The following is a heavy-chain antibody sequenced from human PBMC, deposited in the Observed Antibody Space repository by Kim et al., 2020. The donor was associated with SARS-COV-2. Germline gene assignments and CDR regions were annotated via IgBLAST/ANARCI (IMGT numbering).Heavy chain of an antibody. D-gene: IGHD6-13*01. CDR3: AKGDSSSWYYYYGMDV. CDR2: IWYDGSNK. CDR1: GFTFSSYG. V-gene: IGHV3-33*06. J-gene: IGHJ6*02. Sequence: GGSLRLSCAASGFTFSSYGMHWVRQAPGKGLEWVAVIWYDGSNKYYADSVKGRFTISRDNSKNTLYLQMNSLRAEDTAVYYCAKGDSSSWYYYYGMDVWGQGTTVTVSS.